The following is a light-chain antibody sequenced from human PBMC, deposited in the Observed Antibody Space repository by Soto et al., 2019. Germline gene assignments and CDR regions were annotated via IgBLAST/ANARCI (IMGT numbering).Light chain of an antibody. CDR2: AAF. J-gene: IGKJ5*01. CDR3: QQVNSYPQT. V-gene: IGKV1-5*01. Sequence: DIQITQSPSTLSASVGDRVTITCRASQSISSWLAWYQQKPGKAPKLLIYAAFTLHSGVPARFSGSRSGTDFTLTISSLQPEDFATYYCQQVNSYPQTFGQGTRL. CDR1: QSISSW.